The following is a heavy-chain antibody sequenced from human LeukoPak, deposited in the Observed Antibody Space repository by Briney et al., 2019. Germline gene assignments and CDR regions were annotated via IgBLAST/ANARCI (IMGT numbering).Heavy chain of an antibody. J-gene: IGHJ4*02. D-gene: IGHD3-22*01. V-gene: IGHV4-59*01. CDR3: ARGADYYDSSGYYPEPFGY. CDR1: GGSISSYY. CDR2: IYYSGST. Sequence: SETLSLTCTVSGGSISSYYWSWIRQPPGKGLEWIGYIYYSGSTNYNPSLKSRVTISADTSKNQFSLKLSSVTAADTAVYYCARGADYYDSSGYYPEPFGYWGQGTLVTVSS.